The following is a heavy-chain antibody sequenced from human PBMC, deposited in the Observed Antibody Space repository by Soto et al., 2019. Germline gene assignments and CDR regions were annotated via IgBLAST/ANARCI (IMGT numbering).Heavy chain of an antibody. CDR3: ARDSGYGHNWFDP. CDR2: IWYDGSNK. J-gene: IGHJ5*02. Sequence: PGGSLRLSCAASGFTFSSYGMHWVRQAPGKGLEWVAVIWYDGSNKYYADSVKGRFTISRDNSKNTLYLQMNSLRAEDTAVYYCARDSGYGHNWFDPWGQGTLVTVSS. V-gene: IGHV3-33*01. D-gene: IGHD5-18*01. CDR1: GFTFSSYG.